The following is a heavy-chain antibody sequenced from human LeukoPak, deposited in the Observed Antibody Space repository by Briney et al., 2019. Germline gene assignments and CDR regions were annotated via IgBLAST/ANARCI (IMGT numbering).Heavy chain of an antibody. V-gene: IGHV4-34*01. CDR3: ARQRYFDWLLDWFDP. CDR2: INHSGST. J-gene: IGHJ5*02. D-gene: IGHD3-9*01. Sequence: SETLSLTCAVYGGSFSGYYWSWIRQPPGKGLEWIGEINHSGSTNYNPSLKSRVTISVDTSKNQFSLKLSSVTAADTAVYYCARQRYFDWLLDWFDPWGQGTLVTVSS. CDR1: GGSFSGYY.